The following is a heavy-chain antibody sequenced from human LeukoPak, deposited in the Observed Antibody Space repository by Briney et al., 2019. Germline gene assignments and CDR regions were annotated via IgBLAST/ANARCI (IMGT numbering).Heavy chain of an antibody. CDR1: GGTFSSYA. D-gene: IGHD6-19*01. Sequence: SVKVSCKASGGTFSSYAISWVRQAPGQGLEWMGGIIPIFGTANYAQKFQGRVTITADESTSTAYMELSSLRSEDTAVYYCARRGIAGADPFDYWGQGPLVTVSS. CDR2: IIPIFGTA. J-gene: IGHJ4*02. CDR3: ARRGIAGADPFDY. V-gene: IGHV1-69*13.